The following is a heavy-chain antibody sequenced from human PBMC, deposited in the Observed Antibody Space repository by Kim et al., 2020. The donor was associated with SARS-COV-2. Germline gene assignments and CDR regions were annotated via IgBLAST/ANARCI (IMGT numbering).Heavy chain of an antibody. CDR3: ARVPRGVARCDGTTCYATVFYYMDV. Sequence: ASVKVSCEASGYMFSSHDISWVRQASGQGLEWMGWMSTNSGDSAFAQRFQDRVTLTRSTSTAYLEIGGLTSEDSAVYYCARVPRGVARCDGTTCYATVFYYMDVWGEGTAVTVSS. V-gene: IGHV1-8*01. CDR2: MSTNSGDS. D-gene: IGHD1-1*01. J-gene: IGHJ6*03. CDR1: GYMFSSHD.